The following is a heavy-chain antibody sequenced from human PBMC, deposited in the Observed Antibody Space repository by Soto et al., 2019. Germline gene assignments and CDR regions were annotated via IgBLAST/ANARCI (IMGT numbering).Heavy chain of an antibody. Sequence: SETLSLTCAVYGGSFSGYYWSWIRQPPGKGLEWIGEINHSGSTNYNPSLKSRVTISVDTSKNQFSLKLSSVTAADTAVYYCARGRGYYDSSGYYWFDPWGQGTLVTVSS. CDR3: ARGRGYYDSSGYYWFDP. CDR1: GGSFSGYY. D-gene: IGHD3-22*01. J-gene: IGHJ5*02. CDR2: INHSGST. V-gene: IGHV4-34*01.